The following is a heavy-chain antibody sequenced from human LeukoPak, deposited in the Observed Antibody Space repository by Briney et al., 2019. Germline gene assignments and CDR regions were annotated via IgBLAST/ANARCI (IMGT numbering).Heavy chain of an antibody. J-gene: IGHJ4*02. V-gene: IGHV3-30*02. CDR3: AKEHTEHFSGRFFDS. Sequence: GGSLRLSCAASGFTFSGYGMHWVRQAPGKGLEWVAVIWYDENHKYYGDSVKGRFTISRDNSRNTLYLQMDSLRAEDTAVYYCAKEHTEHFSGRFFDSWGQGSLVTVSS. CDR2: IWYDENHK. D-gene: IGHD6-19*01. CDR1: GFTFSGYG.